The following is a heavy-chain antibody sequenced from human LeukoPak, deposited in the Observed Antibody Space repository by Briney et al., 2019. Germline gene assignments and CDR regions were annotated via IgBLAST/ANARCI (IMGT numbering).Heavy chain of an antibody. Sequence: SETLSLTCAVYGGSISGYYWRWIRQPPGKGMEWHGEINHSGSTNYNTSPKSRGTSTVDTSKNQFALKMSSVTAADTAVYYCARRQQLVPRIDYWGQGTLVTVSS. V-gene: IGHV4-34*01. CDR3: ARRQQLVPRIDY. CDR1: GGSISGYY. D-gene: IGHD6-13*01. J-gene: IGHJ4*02. CDR2: INHSGST.